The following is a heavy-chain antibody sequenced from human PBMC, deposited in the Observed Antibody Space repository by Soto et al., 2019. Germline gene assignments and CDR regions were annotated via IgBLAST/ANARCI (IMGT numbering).Heavy chain of an antibody. CDR2: TYSRSKWYN. CDR3: AKGDNLGPKTGYAFDP. J-gene: IGHJ5*02. Sequence: SQTLSLTCVISGDSVSSNTASWNWVRQSPSRGLEWLGRTYSRSKWYNDYAVSVKSRIIINPDTSKNQFSLQLNSATPEDTAVYYCAKGDNLGPKTGYAFDPWGQGILVTVSS. V-gene: IGHV6-1*01. CDR1: GDSVSSNTAS. D-gene: IGHD5-12*01.